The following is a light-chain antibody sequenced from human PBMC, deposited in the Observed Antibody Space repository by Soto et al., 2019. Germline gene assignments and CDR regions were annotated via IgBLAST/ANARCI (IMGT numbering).Light chain of an antibody. CDR2: KAS. Sequence: DIQMTQSPSTLSASVGDRVTITCRASQSISSWLAWYQQKPGKAPNLLIYKASSLESGVPSRFSGSGSGTEFTLPIDSLQPDDFAAFYCQQYNNYSWTFGQGPKVEIK. CDR1: QSISSW. V-gene: IGKV1-5*03. J-gene: IGKJ1*01. CDR3: QQYNNYSWT.